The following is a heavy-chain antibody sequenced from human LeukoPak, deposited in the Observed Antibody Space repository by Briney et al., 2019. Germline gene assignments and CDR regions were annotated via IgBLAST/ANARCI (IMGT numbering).Heavy chain of an antibody. V-gene: IGHV3-30*18. CDR2: ISYDGSKK. Sequence: PGGSLRLSCAASTFTFNNYGVHWVRQAPGKGLEWVAFISYDGSKKYYAESVKGRFNISRGNSKNTVYLEMNSLRTEDTAVYYCAKRHFQYYYMDVWGKGTTVTVSS. J-gene: IGHJ6*03. CDR3: AKRHFQYYYMDV. CDR1: TFTFNNYG.